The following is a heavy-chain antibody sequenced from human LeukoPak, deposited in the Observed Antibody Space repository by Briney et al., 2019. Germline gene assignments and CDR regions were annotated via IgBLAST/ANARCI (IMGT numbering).Heavy chain of an antibody. CDR1: GFTFSSYS. CDR3: AELGITMIGGV. D-gene: IGHD3-10*02. CDR2: ISGSGGST. J-gene: IGHJ6*04. Sequence: GGSLRLSCAASGFTFSSYSMNWVRQAPGEGLEWVSAISGSGGSTYYADSVKGRFTISRDNAKNSLYLQMSSLRAEDTAVYYCAELGITMIGGVWGKGTTVTISS. V-gene: IGHV3-21*01.